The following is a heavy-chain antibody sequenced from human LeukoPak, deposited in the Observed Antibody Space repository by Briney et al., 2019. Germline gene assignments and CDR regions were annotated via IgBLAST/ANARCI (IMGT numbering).Heavy chain of an antibody. CDR1: GRSFSSYY. D-gene: IGHD6-13*01. Sequence: SETLSLTCAVYGRSFSSYYWSWIRQPPGKGLEWIGEINHSGSTNYNPSLKSRVTISVDTSKNQFSLKLSSVTSAATAVYYCARGKRGYSSSWYDYWGQGTLVTVSS. V-gene: IGHV4-34*01. J-gene: IGHJ4*02. CDR2: INHSGST. CDR3: ARGKRGYSSSWYDY.